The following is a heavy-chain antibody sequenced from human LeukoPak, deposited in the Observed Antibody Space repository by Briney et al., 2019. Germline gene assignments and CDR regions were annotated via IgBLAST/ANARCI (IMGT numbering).Heavy chain of an antibody. J-gene: IGHJ6*02. CDR2: IYYSGST. Sequence: SETLSLTCTVSGGSISSYYWSWIRQPSGKGLEWIGYIYYSGSTNYNPSLKSRVTISVDTSKNQFSLKLSSVTAADTAVYYCASSMVRGAHLYGMDVWGQGTTVTVSS. V-gene: IGHV4-59*01. D-gene: IGHD3-10*01. CDR1: GGSISSYY. CDR3: ASSMVRGAHLYGMDV.